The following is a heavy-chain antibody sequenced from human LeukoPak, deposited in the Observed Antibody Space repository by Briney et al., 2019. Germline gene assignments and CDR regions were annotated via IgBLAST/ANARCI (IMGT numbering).Heavy chain of an antibody. D-gene: IGHD1-1*01. CDR1: GGSISSYY. CDR3: ARTVPGTDAFDI. J-gene: IGHJ3*02. Sequence: PSETLSLTCTVSGGSISSYYWSWIRQPPGKGLEWIGYIYYSGSTNYNPSLKSRVTISVDTSKNQFSLKLSSVTAADTAVYYCARTVPGTDAFDIWGQGTMVTVSS. CDR2: IYYSGST. V-gene: IGHV4-59*01.